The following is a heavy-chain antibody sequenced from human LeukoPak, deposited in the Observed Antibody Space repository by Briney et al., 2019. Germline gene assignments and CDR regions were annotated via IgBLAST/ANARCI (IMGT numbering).Heavy chain of an antibody. D-gene: IGHD3-10*01. CDR2: IGTAGDI. Sequence: PGGSLRLSCAASGFTFSSYDMHWVRQATGKGLEWVSGIGTAGDIYYSGSVKGRFTISRENAKNSLYLQMKSLRAGDTAVYFCARDRPDLWFGEFNPTFDYWGQGTLVTVSS. J-gene: IGHJ4*02. CDR1: GFTFSSYD. CDR3: ARDRPDLWFGEFNPTFDY. V-gene: IGHV3-13*01.